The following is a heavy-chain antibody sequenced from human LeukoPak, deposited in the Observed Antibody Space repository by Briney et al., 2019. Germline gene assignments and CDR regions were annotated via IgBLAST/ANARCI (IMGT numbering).Heavy chain of an antibody. J-gene: IGHJ6*02. Sequence: GGSLRLSCAASGFTFNTYSMNWVRHAPGKGLEWVSYISSSSITIYYADSVKGRFTISRDNAKNSLYLQMDSLRAEDTAVYYCVRLPAAVYGMDVWGQGTTVTVS. CDR1: GFTFNTYS. CDR2: ISSSSITI. V-gene: IGHV3-48*01. CDR3: VRLPAAVYGMDV. D-gene: IGHD2-2*01.